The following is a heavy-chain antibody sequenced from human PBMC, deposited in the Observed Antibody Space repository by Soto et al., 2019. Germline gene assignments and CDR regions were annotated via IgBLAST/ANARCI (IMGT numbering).Heavy chain of an antibody. D-gene: IGHD5-12*01. J-gene: IGHJ6*02. Sequence: ASVKVSCKASGYTVTGYDIHWVRQATGQGLEWMGWMSTNTGYTDYAQTFQGRVTMTRDISMSTVHMEVRSLRSDDTAVYYCAREGVAPYYYYGMDVWGLGTTVTVSS. CDR3: AREGVAPYYYYGMDV. CDR1: GYTVTGYD. V-gene: IGHV1-8*01. CDR2: MSTNTGYT.